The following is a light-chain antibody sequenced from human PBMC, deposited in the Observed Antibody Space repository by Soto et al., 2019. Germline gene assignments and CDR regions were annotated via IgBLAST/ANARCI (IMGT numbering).Light chain of an antibody. Sequence: QSVLTQPPSASGTPGQRVTISCSGSSSNIGINVLSWYQQLPGAAPKLLIYSNDQRPSGVPDRFSGSKSGTSASLAISGLQSEDEADYYCAAWDDSLNGYAFGPGTKVTV. CDR1: SSNIGINV. J-gene: IGLJ1*01. CDR2: SND. V-gene: IGLV1-44*01. CDR3: AAWDDSLNGYA.